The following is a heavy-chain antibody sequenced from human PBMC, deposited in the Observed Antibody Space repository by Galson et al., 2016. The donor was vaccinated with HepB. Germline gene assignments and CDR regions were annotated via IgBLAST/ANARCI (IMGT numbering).Heavy chain of an antibody. V-gene: IGHV3-11*01. CDR3: ARAQGWELPNY. Sequence: SLRLSCAASGFTFSDYYMSWIRQAPGKGLEWVSYITSSGSTIHYADSVKGRFTISRDNAKTSLYLQINSLRAEDTAVYYCARAQGWELPNYWGQGTLVTVSS. CDR2: ITSSGSTI. J-gene: IGHJ4*02. D-gene: IGHD1-26*01. CDR1: GFTFSDYY.